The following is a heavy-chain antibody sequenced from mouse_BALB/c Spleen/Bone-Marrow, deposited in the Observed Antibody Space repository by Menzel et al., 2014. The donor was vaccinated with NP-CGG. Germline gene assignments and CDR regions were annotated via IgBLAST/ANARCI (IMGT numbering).Heavy chain of an antibody. J-gene: IGHJ3*01. V-gene: IGHV7-3*02. CDR1: GFTFTDYY. CDR3: ARDYGNYVRFAY. D-gene: IGHD2-1*01. Sequence: EVKLVESGGGLVQPGGSLRLSCAPSGFTFTDYYMSWVRQPPGKALEWLGFIRNKANGYTTEYSASVKGRFTISRDNSQSILYLQMNTLRAEDSATCYCARDYGNYVRFAYWGQGTLVTVSA. CDR2: IRNKANGYTT.